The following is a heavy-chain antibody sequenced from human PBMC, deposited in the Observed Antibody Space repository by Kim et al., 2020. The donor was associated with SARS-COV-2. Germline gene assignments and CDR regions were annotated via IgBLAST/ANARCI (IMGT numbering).Heavy chain of an antibody. CDR1: GGSISSGGYY. CDR2: IYYSGST. Sequence: SETLSLTCTVSGGSISSGGYYWSWIRQHPGKGLEWIGYIYYSGSTYYNPYLKSRVTISVDTSKNQFSLKLSSVTAADTSVYYCARGDTIFGVVINAFDIWGQGTMVTVSS. J-gene: IGHJ3*02. V-gene: IGHV4-31*03. CDR3: ARGDTIFGVVINAFDI. D-gene: IGHD3-3*01.